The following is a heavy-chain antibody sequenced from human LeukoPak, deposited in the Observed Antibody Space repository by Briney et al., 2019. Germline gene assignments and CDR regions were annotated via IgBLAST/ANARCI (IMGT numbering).Heavy chain of an antibody. CDR3: ARGRPYSSSSELDY. CDR1: GFPFSGYA. J-gene: IGHJ4*02. CDR2: IAGRSDSI. D-gene: IGHD6-6*01. Sequence: GGSLRLSCAASGFPFSGYAMNWVRQAPGKGLEWVSHIAGRSDSIYYADSVKGRFTISRDKAKNSLHLQMKSLRAEDTAVYYCARGRPYSSSSELDYWGQGTLVTVSS. V-gene: IGHV3-21*05.